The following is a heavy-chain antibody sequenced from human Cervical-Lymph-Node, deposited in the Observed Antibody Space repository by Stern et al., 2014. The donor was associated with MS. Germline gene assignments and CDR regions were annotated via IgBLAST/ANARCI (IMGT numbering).Heavy chain of an antibody. D-gene: IGHD4-17*01. V-gene: IGHV4-30-2*01. CDR1: GGSISSGGYS. CDR3: ARSSTVTPNAFDI. J-gene: IGHJ3*02. Sequence: QLQLQESGSGLVKPSQTLSLTCAVSGGSISSGGYSWSWIRQPPGKGLEWIGYIYHSGSTYYNPSLKRRVTISVDRSQNQLSLKLSSVTAADTAVYYCARSSTVTPNAFDIWGQGTMVTVSS. CDR2: IYHSGST.